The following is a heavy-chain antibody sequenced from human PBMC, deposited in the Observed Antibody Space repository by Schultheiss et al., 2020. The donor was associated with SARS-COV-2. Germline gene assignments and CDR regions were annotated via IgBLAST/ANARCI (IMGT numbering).Heavy chain of an antibody. CDR1: GFTFSSNY. CDR3: AKAYYDFWSGYFDY. V-gene: IGHV3-11*04. Sequence: GGSLRLSCAASGFTFSSNYMSWVRQAPGKGLEWVSYISSSGSTIYYADSVKGRFTISRDNAKNSLYLQMNSLRAEDTAVYYCAKAYYDFWSGYFDYWGQGTLVTVAS. CDR2: ISSSGSTI. J-gene: IGHJ4*01. D-gene: IGHD3-3*01.